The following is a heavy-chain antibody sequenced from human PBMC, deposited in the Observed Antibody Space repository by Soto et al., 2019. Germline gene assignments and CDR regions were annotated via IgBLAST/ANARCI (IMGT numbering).Heavy chain of an antibody. V-gene: IGHV3-30*18. CDR2: ISYDGSNK. CDR3: AKRMGEDTPSVDLLEWLSDPFDY. CDR1: GFTFSSYG. D-gene: IGHD3-3*01. J-gene: IGHJ4*02. Sequence: PGGSLRLSCAASGFTFSSYGMHWVRQAPGKGLEWVAVISYDGSNKYYADSVKGRFTISRDNSKNTLYPQMNSLRAEDTAVYYCAKRMGEDTPSVDLLEWLSDPFDYWGQGTRVTVSS.